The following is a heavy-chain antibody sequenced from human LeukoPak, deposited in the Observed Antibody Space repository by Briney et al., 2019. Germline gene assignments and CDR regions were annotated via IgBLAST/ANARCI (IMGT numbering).Heavy chain of an antibody. CDR1: GLILSSYG. CDR3: GGETQFYGPGGYMDV. Sequence: GGSLRLSCAASGLILSSYGMHWVRQVPGKGLEWVALIRKDGDYEYYSDSVKGRFTISRDNSKNTLYLQMKSLRPEDTAVYYCGGETQFYGPGGYMDVWGKGTTVTVSS. V-gene: IGHV3-30*02. D-gene: IGHD3-10*01. J-gene: IGHJ6*03. CDR2: IRKDGDYE.